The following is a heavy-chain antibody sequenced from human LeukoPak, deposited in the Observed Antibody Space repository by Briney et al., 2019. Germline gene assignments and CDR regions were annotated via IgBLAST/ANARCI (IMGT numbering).Heavy chain of an antibody. D-gene: IGHD4/OR15-4a*01. V-gene: IGHV1-2*02. CDR1: GYTFTGYY. J-gene: IGHJ6*03. CDR3: ARGAKGVYYMDV. Sequence: ASVKVSCKASGYTFTGYYMHWVRQAPGQGHEWMGWINPNSGGTNYAQKFQGRVTMTRDTSISTAFMELSRLRSDDTAVYYCARGAKGVYYMDVWGKGTTVTVSS. CDR2: INPNSGGT.